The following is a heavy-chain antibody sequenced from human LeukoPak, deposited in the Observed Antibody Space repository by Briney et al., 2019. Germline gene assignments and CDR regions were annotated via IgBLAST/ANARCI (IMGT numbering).Heavy chain of an antibody. V-gene: IGHV4-38-2*01. D-gene: IGHD2/OR15-2a*01. CDR3: ERIGGDFRSHAYDPIDA. J-gene: IGHJ5*02. Sequence: PSETLSLTCAVSGYSISSGYYWAWIRQSPGEGPEWIASISQSGSTYYNPSLKSRVTIEVDTSKNKFALNRTFVTAADTAVYYCERIGGDFRSHAYDPIDAWGQGTLVTVSS. CDR2: ISQSGST. CDR1: GYSISSGYY.